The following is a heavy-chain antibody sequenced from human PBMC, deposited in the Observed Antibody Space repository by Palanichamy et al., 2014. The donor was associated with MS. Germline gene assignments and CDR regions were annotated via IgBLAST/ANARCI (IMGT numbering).Heavy chain of an antibody. V-gene: IGHV4-59*08. CDR2: IYFSETT. D-gene: IGHD5-12*01. J-gene: IGHJ4*02. Sequence: QVQLQESGPGLVKPSETLSLTCTVSGGSISGYFWSWIRQPPGKELEWIAYIYFSETTNYNPSLKSRVTISLDKSKNQFSLKLSSVAAADTAMYFCARQRYSYGSFDYWGQGIPVTVSS. CDR1: GGSISGYF. CDR3: ARQRYSYGSFDY.